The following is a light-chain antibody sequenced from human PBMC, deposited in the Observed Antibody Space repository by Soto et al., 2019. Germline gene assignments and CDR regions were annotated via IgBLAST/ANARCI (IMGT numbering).Light chain of an antibody. CDR2: AND. J-gene: IGLJ2*01. V-gene: IGLV1-44*01. CDR3: AAWDDSLSGVI. Sequence: SVLTQPPSASGTPGQRVTISCSGSSSNIGVNTANWYQRLPGMAPKLLIYANDQRPSGVPDRFSGSKSGASASLAISGLQSEDEADYYCAAWDDSLSGVIFGAGTKLTVL. CDR1: SSNIGVNT.